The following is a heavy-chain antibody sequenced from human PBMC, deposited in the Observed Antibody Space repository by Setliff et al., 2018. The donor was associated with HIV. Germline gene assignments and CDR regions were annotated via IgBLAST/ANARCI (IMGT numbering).Heavy chain of an antibody. CDR1: GFTFTNYY. CDR3: VRDITTCWDV. CDR2: ISVSGTDI. J-gene: IGHJ6*02. D-gene: IGHD4-4*01. V-gene: IGHV3-11*04. Sequence: PGGSLRLSCAASGFTFTNYYMSWIRQAPGKGLELLSYISVSGTDIKYADSVKGRFTISRDNAKNTLYLQMNSLRAEDTAVYYCVRDITTCWDVWGQGTTVTVSS.